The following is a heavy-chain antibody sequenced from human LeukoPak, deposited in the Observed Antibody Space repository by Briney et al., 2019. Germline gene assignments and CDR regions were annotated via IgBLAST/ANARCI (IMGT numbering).Heavy chain of an antibody. CDR1: GGTFSSYA. CDR3: ARDPGFGYDSSGYVHFDY. J-gene: IGHJ4*02. D-gene: IGHD3-22*01. CDR2: IIPILGIA. V-gene: IGHV1-69*04. Sequence: SVKVSCKASGGTFSSYAISWVRQAPGQGLEWMGRIIPILGIANYAQKFQGRVTITADKSTSTAYMELSSLRSEDTAVYYCARDPGFGYDSSGYVHFDYWGQGTLVTVSS.